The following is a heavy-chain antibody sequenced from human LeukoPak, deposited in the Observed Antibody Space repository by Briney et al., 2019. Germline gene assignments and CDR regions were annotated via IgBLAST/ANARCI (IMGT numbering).Heavy chain of an antibody. J-gene: IGHJ4*02. CDR2: IYPADSDT. CDR1: GXSFTNYW. V-gene: IGHV5-51*01. CDR3: ATHNFATD. Sequence: AGESLKISFQVSGXSFTNYWIGWVRQLPGKGLEWMRIIYPADSDTRYSPSFQGQVTISADKSISTAYLQWSSLKASDTAMYYCATHNFATDWGQGTLVTVSS.